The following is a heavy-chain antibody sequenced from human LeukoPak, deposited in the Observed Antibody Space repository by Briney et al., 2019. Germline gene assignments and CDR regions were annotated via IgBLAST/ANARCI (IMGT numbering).Heavy chain of an antibody. CDR1: GGSISSSSYY. CDR2: ISGSGGST. Sequence: ETLSLTCTVSGGSISSSSYYWGWIRQPPGKGLEWVSAISGSGGSTYYADSVKGRFTISRDNSKNTLYLQMNSLRAEDTAVYYCAKGFWSYGPFDYWGQGTLVTVSS. D-gene: IGHD5-18*01. CDR3: AKGFWSYGPFDY. J-gene: IGHJ4*02. V-gene: IGHV3-23*01.